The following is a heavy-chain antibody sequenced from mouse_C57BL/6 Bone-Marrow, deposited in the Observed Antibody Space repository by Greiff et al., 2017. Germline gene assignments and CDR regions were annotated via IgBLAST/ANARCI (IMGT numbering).Heavy chain of an antibody. CDR3: ARTPIGDGPYYFDY. V-gene: IGHV3-6*01. CDR1: GYSITSGYY. Sequence: ESGPGLVKPSQSLSLTCSVTGYSITSGYYWNWIRQFPGNKLEWMGYISYDGSNNYNPSLKNRISITRDTSKNQFFLKLNALTTEDTATYYCARTPIGDGPYYFDYWGQGTTVTVSS. CDR2: ISYDGSN. D-gene: IGHD2-3*01. J-gene: IGHJ2*01.